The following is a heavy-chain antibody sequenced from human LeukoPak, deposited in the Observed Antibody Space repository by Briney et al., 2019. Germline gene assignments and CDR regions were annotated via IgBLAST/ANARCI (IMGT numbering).Heavy chain of an antibody. CDR1: GFTFSSYA. CDR3: AKDLEEGYYYGSASYYNAFDY. D-gene: IGHD3-10*01. Sequence: GGSLRLSCAVSGFTFSSYAMSWVRQAPGKGLECVSIITGGGNIIYYAGSVKGRFTISRDNSKNTLYLQMNSLRAEDTAVYYCAKDLEEGYYYGSASYYNAFDYWGQGTLVTVSS. V-gene: IGHV3-23*01. J-gene: IGHJ4*02. CDR2: ITGGGNII.